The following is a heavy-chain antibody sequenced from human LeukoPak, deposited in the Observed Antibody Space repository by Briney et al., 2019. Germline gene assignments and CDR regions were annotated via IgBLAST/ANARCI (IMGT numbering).Heavy chain of an antibody. J-gene: IGHJ4*02. V-gene: IGHV3-21*01. D-gene: IGHD3-16*01. CDR2: ITGDCKYI. CDR1: GFIFKTYT. Sequence: GGSLRLSCAASGFIFKTYTMTWVRQAPGKGLEWVSSITGDCKYITYADSVKGRFTISRDNAKNSLYLQVASLRGDDTATYYCAREGNDYYYDQWGQGTLSPSPQ. CDR3: AREGNDYYYDQ.